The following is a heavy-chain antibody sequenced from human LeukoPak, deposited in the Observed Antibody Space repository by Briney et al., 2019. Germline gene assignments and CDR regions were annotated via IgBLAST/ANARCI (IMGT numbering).Heavy chain of an antibody. Sequence: GGSVRLSCAASGFTFSNYAMSWVRQAPGKGLELVSIISEKDGRTKYADSVRVRFIISRDNYQNTLYLQMNSLRAEDTATYYCAKDSGEFRGVLMPNWFDSWGQGARVTVSS. CDR2: ISEKDGRT. V-gene: IGHV3-23*01. J-gene: IGHJ5*01. CDR3: AKDSGEFRGVLMPNWFDS. CDR1: GFTFSNYA. D-gene: IGHD3-10*01.